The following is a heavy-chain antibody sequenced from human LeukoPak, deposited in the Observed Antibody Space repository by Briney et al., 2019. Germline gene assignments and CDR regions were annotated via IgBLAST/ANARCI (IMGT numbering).Heavy chain of an antibody. D-gene: IGHD6-19*01. V-gene: IGHV4-59*08. CDR3: VRHNRDWYYLDQ. CDR1: DNSISNYY. J-gene: IGHJ4*02. CDR2: IHYSGRT. Sequence: SETLSLTCTVSDNSISNYYWSWIRQPPGKGLEWIGYIHYSGRTNYNPSLKSRLTISVDTSKNQFSLNLSSVTAADTAVYYCVRHNRDWYYLDQWGQGTLVTVSS.